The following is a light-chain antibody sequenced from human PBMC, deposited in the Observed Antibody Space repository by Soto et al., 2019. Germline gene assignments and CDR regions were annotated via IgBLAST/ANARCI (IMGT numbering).Light chain of an antibody. CDR3: CSYAVSYSYG. Sequence: QSVLTQPRSVSGSPGQSVTISCTGTSSDVGGYNYVSWYQQHPGKAPKLMIYDVSKRPSGVPDRFSGSKSGNTASLTISGLQAEDEADYYCCSYAVSYSYGFGTRTQVNVL. CDR2: DVS. V-gene: IGLV2-11*01. CDR1: SSDVGGYNY. J-gene: IGLJ1*01.